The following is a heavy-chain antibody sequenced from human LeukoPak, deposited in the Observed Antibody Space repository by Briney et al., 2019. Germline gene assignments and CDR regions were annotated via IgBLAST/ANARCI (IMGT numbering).Heavy chain of an antibody. Sequence: PGGSLRLSCAASGFTFSGSAMHWVRQASGKGLEWVGRIRSKANSYATAYAASVKGRFTTSRDDSKNTAYLQMNSLKTEDTAVYYCTRAGRYYDPFDYWGQGTLVTVSS. CDR1: GFTFSGSA. D-gene: IGHD3-22*01. J-gene: IGHJ4*02. CDR3: TRAGRYYDPFDY. V-gene: IGHV3-73*01. CDR2: IRSKANSYAT.